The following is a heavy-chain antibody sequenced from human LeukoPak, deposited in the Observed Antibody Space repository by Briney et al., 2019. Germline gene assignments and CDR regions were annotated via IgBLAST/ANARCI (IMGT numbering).Heavy chain of an antibody. V-gene: IGHV3-7*01. J-gene: IGHJ3*02. CDR3: ARSVSSWKDAFDI. CDR1: GFTFSSYW. D-gene: IGHD6-13*01. CDR2: IKQDGSEK. Sequence: GGSLRLSCAASGFTFSSYWMSWVRQAPGKGLEWVANIKQDGSEKYYVDSVKGRFTISRDNAKNTLYLQMNSLRAEDTAVYYCARSVSSWKDAFDIWGQGTMVTVSS.